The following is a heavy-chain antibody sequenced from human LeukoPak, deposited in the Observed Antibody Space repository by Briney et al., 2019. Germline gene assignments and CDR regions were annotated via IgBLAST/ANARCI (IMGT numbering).Heavy chain of an antibody. CDR3: AKGSLMDVVATMGDC. V-gene: IGHV3-23*01. J-gene: IGHJ4*02. D-gene: IGHD5-12*01. CDR1: GFTFSSYA. Sequence: PGGSLRLSCAASGFTFSSYAMSWVRQAPGKGLEWVSAISGSGTRTYYADSVKGRFTISRDNSKNTLYLQMNSLRAEDMAIYYCAKGSLMDVVATMGDCWGQETLVTVSS. CDR2: ISGSGTRT.